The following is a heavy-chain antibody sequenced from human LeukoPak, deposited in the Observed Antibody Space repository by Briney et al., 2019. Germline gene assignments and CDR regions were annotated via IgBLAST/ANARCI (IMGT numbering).Heavy chain of an antibody. CDR1: GYSFPISW. J-gene: IGHJ3*02. CDR3: ARRGWKPLPFDI. V-gene: IGHV5-51*01. CDR2: IHPGHSDT. D-gene: IGHD2-15*01. Sequence: GESLQISGMGSGYSFPISWSGWLRQMPGKGLEGMGIIHPGHSDTRYSPYFQGQVTISADQSISTAYLQWSSLKASDTAMYYCARRGWKPLPFDIWGQGTMVTVSS.